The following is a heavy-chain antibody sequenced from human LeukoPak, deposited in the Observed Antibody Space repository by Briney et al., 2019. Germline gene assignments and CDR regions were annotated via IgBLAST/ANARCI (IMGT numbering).Heavy chain of an antibody. V-gene: IGHV4-39*01. Sequence: SETLSLTCTVSGGSISSSSYYWGWIRQPPGKGLEWIGSIYYSGSTYYNPSLKSRVTISVDTSKNQFSLKLSSVTAADTAVCYCARPLHLLSSRDAFDIWGQGTMVTVSS. D-gene: IGHD6-13*01. CDR2: IYYSGST. CDR1: GGSISSSSYY. CDR3: ARPLHLLSSRDAFDI. J-gene: IGHJ3*02.